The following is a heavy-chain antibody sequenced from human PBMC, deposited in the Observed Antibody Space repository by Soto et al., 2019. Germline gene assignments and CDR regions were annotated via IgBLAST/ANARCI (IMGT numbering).Heavy chain of an antibody. CDR2: FYYTGSI. D-gene: IGHD3-22*01. CDR3: ARSMFYSDGSNYSPFDY. V-gene: IGHV4-61*01. Sequence: SETQSLTCAVSGGSVRGGNYYWSWIRQPPGEGLEWIGYFYYTGSINYNPSLKSRVTISIDASKNQFSLRLSSVTAADTAVYYCARSMFYSDGSNYSPFDYWGQGTLVTVSS. CDR1: GGSVRGGNYY. J-gene: IGHJ4*02.